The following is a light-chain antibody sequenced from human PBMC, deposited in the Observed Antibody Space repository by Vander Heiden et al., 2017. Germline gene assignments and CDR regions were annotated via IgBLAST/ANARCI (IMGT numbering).Light chain of an antibody. CDR1: QSVTNNY. CDR3: QQYGRSQYT. CDR2: AAS. J-gene: IGKJ2*01. Sequence: VLTHSPGTPSLSPGDRAPPSCSASQSVTNNYLAWYQQRPGQAPRLLIYAASNRATGIPDKFSGSGSGTDFTLTISRLEPEDVAVYYCQQYGRSQYTFGQGTKLEIK. V-gene: IGKV3-20*01.